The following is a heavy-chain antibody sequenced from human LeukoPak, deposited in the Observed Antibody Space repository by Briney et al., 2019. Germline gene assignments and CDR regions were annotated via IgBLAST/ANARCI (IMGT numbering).Heavy chain of an antibody. CDR3: ARQSGGSEGFSYYYMDV. V-gene: IGHV4-34*01. D-gene: IGHD3-16*01. CDR2: IHHSGST. CDR1: GGSFSSFY. Sequence: SETLSLTCAVYGGSFSSFYWSWIRQPPGKGLEWIGEIHHSGSTNYNPSLKSRVTISVDTSKNQFSLKLSSVIAADTAVYFCARQSGGSEGFSYYYMDVWGKGTTVTVSS. J-gene: IGHJ6*03.